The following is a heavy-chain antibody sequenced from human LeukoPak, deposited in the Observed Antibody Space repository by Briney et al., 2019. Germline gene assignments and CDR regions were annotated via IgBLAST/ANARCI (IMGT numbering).Heavy chain of an antibody. Sequence: SETLSLTCTVSGGSISSSSYYWGWIRQPPGKGLEWIGSIYHSGSTNYNPSLKSRVTISVDTSKNQFSLKLSSVTAADTAVYYCARLRYSGYDRRARLEAESAFDIWGQGTMVTVSS. CDR2: IYHSGST. CDR1: GGSISSSSYY. J-gene: IGHJ3*02. CDR3: ARLRYSGYDRRARLEAESAFDI. D-gene: IGHD5-12*01. V-gene: IGHV4-39*07.